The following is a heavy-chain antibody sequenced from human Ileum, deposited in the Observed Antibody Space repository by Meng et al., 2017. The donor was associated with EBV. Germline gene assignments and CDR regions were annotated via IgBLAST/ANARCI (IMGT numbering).Heavy chain of an antibody. CDR3: GRDQGRELINH. D-gene: IGHD1-7*01. J-gene: IGHJ4*02. Sequence: QRQGPGPGWVRPWGTLSLTCTVSGDSSSSDIWWSWSRQPPGKGLEWIGEVYHRGDTNYNPSLKSRVDISVDKSKNQFYLSLFSVTAADTAVYYCGRDQGRELINHWGQGTLVTVSS. V-gene: IGHV4-4*02. CDR2: VYHRGDT. CDR1: GDSSSSDIW.